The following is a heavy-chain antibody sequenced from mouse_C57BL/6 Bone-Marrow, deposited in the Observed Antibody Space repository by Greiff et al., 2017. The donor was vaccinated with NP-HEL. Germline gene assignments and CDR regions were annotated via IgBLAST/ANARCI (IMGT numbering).Heavy chain of an antibody. D-gene: IGHD2-12*01. CDR2: INPSSGYT. J-gene: IGHJ2*01. CDR1: GYTFTSYW. Sequence: LQESGAELAKPGASVKLSCKASGYTFTSYWMHWVKQRPGQGLEWIGYINPSSGYTKYNQKFKDKATVTADKSSSTAYMHLRSLTYEDAAVYYCASPLPYEDYFDYWGKGTTLTVSS. CDR3: ASPLPYEDYFDY. V-gene: IGHV1-7*01.